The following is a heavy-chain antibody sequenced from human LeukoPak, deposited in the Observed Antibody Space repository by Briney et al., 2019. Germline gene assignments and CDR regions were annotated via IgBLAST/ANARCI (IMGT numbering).Heavy chain of an antibody. V-gene: IGHV4-4*07. CDR1: GGSINSY. Sequence: PSETLSLTCTVSGGSINSYWSWIRQPAGKGLEWIGRISGSGTITHNPALQSRLSISIDTSKNQFSLKLSSVTAADTAVYYCARLSGGSYYGRDYWGQGTLVTVSS. D-gene: IGHD1-26*01. J-gene: IGHJ4*02. CDR3: ARLSGGSYYGRDY. CDR2: ISGSGTI.